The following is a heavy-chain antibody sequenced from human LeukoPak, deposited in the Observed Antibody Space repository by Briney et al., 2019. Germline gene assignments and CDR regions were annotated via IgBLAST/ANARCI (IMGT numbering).Heavy chain of an antibody. V-gene: IGHV1-18*01. CDR1: GYTFTSYG. J-gene: IGHJ4*02. Sequence: GASVKVSCKASGYTFTSYGISWVRQAPGQGLEWMGWISAYNGNTNYAQKLQGRVTMTTDTSTSTAYMELRSLRSDDTAVYYCARDGKDDFWSGYAPPYYFDYWGQGTLVTVSS. D-gene: IGHD3-3*01. CDR3: ARDGKDDFWSGYAPPYYFDY. CDR2: ISAYNGNT.